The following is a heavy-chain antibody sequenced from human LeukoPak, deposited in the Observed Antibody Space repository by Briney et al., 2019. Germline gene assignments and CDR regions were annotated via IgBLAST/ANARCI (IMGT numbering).Heavy chain of an antibody. CDR3: ARDGGADGYNFDY. J-gene: IGHJ4*02. Sequence: SETLSLTCTVSGGSISSYYWSWIRQPPGKGLEWIGYIYYSGSTNYNPSLKSRVTISVDTSKNQFSLKLSSVTAADTAVYYCARDGGADGYNFDYWGQGILVTVSS. D-gene: IGHD5-24*01. CDR1: GGSISSYY. V-gene: IGHV4-59*01. CDR2: IYYSGST.